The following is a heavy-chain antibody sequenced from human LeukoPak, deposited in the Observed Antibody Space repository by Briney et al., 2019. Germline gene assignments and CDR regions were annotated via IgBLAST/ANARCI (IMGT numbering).Heavy chain of an antibody. J-gene: IGHJ4*02. V-gene: IGHV4-34*01. CDR1: GGSFSGYY. CDR2: INHSVST. D-gene: IGHD3-3*01. CDR3: ARVIGDSGDYFDY. Sequence: SETLSLTCAVYGGSFSGYYWSWIRQSPGKGLEWIGEINHSVSTDYNPPLKSRVTISVDTSKNQFSLKLSSVTAADTAVYYCARVIGDSGDYFDYWGQGTLVTVSS.